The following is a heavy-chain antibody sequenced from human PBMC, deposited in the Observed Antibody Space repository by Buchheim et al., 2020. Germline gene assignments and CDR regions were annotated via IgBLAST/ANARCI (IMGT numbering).Heavy chain of an antibody. V-gene: IGHV3-30*18. CDR2: ISYDGSNK. Sequence: LVESGGGLVKPGGSLRVSCAASGFSFTNAWMHWVRQAPGKGLEWVAVISYDGSNKYYADSVKGRFTISRDNSKNTLYLQINSLRAEDTAVYYCAKDSEQLDYYYYYGMDVWGQGTT. D-gene: IGHD1-1*01. CDR3: AKDSEQLDYYYYYGMDV. CDR1: GFSFTNAW. J-gene: IGHJ6*02.